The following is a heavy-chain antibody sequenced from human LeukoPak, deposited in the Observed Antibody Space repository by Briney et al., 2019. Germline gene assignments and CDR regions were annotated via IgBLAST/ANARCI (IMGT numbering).Heavy chain of an antibody. V-gene: IGHV1-2*02. Sequence: GASVKVSCKASGYTFTGYYMHWVRQAPGQGLEWMGWINPNSGGTNYAQNFQGRVTMTTDTSTSTAYVELRSLRSDDTAVYYCARDGGYYYDLNWFDPWGQGTLVTVSS. CDR1: GYTFTGYY. J-gene: IGHJ5*02. CDR2: INPNSGGT. D-gene: IGHD3-22*01. CDR3: ARDGGYYYDLNWFDP.